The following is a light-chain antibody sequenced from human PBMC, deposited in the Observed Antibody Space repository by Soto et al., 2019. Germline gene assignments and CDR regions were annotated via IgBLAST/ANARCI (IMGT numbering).Light chain of an antibody. CDR3: QQAYSFPIT. Sequence: DIHMTQSHSTLSASVGNIFTITCRASQSISSWLAWYQKKPVKAPKLLIYDASSLESGVPSRLRGSGYGTDLTITINSMQTEDFETYYCQQAYSFPITFGHGTRLEIK. CDR1: QSISSW. V-gene: IGKV1-5*01. J-gene: IGKJ5*01. CDR2: DAS.